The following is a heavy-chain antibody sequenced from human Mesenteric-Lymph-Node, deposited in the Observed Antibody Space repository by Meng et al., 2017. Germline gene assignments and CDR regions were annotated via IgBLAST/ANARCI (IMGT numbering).Heavy chain of an antibody. D-gene: IGHD4-17*01. J-gene: IGHJ4*02. V-gene: IGHV3-23*01. CDR3: ARGMTTVTPRDY. Sequence: GGSLRLSCAASGFTFSSYAMNWVRQAPGKGLEWVSGIGGIGRDTYFADSVEGRFTISRDNTKNTLYLQLNSLRAEDTAVYYCARGMTTVTPRDYWGQGTLVTVSS. CDR2: IGGIGRDT. CDR1: GFTFSSYA.